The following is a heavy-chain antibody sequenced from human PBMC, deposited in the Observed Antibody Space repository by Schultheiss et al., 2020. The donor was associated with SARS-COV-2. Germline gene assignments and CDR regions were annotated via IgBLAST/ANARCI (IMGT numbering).Heavy chain of an antibody. Sequence: GGSLRLSCAASGFTFSSYSMNWVRQAPGKGLEWVSYISSSGSTIYYADSVKGRFTISRDNAKNSLYLQMNSLRSEDTAVYYCARSSDCSSTSCYSAFDYWGQGTLVTVSS. CDR2: ISSSGSTI. J-gene: IGHJ4*02. D-gene: IGHD2-2*01. CDR3: ARSSDCSSTSCYSAFDY. V-gene: IGHV3-48*01. CDR1: GFTFSSYS.